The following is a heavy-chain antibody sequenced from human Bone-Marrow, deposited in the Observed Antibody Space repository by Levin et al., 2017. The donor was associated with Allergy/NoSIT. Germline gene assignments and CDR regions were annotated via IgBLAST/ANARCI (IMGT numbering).Heavy chain of an antibody. CDR1: GFTFSSYE. D-gene: IGHD5-12*01. CDR3: ARDVRGEYSGYDAFDY. CDR2: ISSSGSTI. Sequence: HPGGSLRLSCAASGFTFSSYEMNWVRQAPGKGLEWVSYISSSGSTIYYADSVKGRFTISRDNAKNSLYLQMNSLRAEDTAVYYCARDVRGEYSGYDAFDYWGQGTLVTVSS. J-gene: IGHJ4*02. V-gene: IGHV3-48*03.